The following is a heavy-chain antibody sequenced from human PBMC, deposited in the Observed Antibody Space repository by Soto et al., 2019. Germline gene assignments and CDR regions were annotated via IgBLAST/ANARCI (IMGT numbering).Heavy chain of an antibody. Sequence: GGSLRLSCAASGFTFSSYSMNWVRQAPGKGLEWVSSISSSSSYIYYADSVKGRFTISRDNAKNSLYLQMNSLRAEDTAVYYCARGPSSGAFDLWGQGTMVTVSS. J-gene: IGHJ3*01. V-gene: IGHV3-21*01. CDR1: GFTFSSYS. CDR2: ISSSSSYI. CDR3: ARGPSSGAFDL. D-gene: IGHD1-26*01.